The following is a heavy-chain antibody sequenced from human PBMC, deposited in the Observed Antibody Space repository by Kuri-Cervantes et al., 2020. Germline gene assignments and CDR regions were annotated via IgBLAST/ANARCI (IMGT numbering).Heavy chain of an antibody. D-gene: IGHD3-10*01. CDR1: GYTFIDYY. V-gene: IGHV1-2*02. CDR3: ARGVWFGDLLESGWFDP. Sequence: AAVNESCKASGYTFIDYYIHWVRQAPGQGLEWMGWINPNSGDTNSAQNFQDRVTMTRDTSISTSYMELRRLRSDDTAVYYCARGVWFGDLLESGWFDPWGQGTLVTVSS. CDR2: INPNSGDT. J-gene: IGHJ5*02.